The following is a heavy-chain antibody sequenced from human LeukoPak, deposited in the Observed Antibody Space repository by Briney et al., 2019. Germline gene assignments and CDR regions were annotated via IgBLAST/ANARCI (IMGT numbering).Heavy chain of an antibody. CDR3: AKVGIVVVIGPNDY. Sequence: PGGSLRLSCAASGFTFSSYAMSWVRQAPGKGLEWVSAISGSGGSTYYADSVKGRFTISRDNSKNTLYLQMNSLRAEDTAVYYCAKVGIVVVIGPNDYWGQGTLVTVSS. CDR2: ISGSGGST. D-gene: IGHD3-22*01. J-gene: IGHJ4*02. CDR1: GFTFSSYA. V-gene: IGHV3-23*01.